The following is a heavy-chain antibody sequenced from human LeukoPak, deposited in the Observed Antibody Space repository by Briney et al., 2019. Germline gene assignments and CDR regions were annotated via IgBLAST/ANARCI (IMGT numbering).Heavy chain of an antibody. Sequence: GGSLRLSCAASGNYWMHWVRQAPGKGLVWVSHVNSDGSWTSHADSVKGRFTISKDNAKNTVYLQMNNLRTEDTAVYYCVSFYGTNWGRGTLVTVSS. D-gene: IGHD2-2*01. CDR3: VSFYGTN. CDR2: VNSDGSWT. J-gene: IGHJ4*02. CDR1: GNYW. V-gene: IGHV3-74*01.